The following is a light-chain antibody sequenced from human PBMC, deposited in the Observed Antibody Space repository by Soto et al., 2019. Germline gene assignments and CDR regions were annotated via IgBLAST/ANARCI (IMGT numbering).Light chain of an antibody. CDR3: QQYNNWPPVT. CDR2: GAS. V-gene: IGKV3-15*01. Sequence: EIVMTQSPATLSVSPGERATLSCRASQSVSNNLAWYQQKPGQAPRLLIYGASTRASAIPTRFSGSGSGTEFTLTISSLQSEDFAVYYCQQYNNWPPVTFGQGTKVEIK. J-gene: IGKJ1*01. CDR1: QSVSNN.